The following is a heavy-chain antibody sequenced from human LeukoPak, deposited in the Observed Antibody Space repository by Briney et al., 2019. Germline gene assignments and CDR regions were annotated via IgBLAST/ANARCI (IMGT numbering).Heavy chain of an antibody. D-gene: IGHD5-18*01. CDR3: ARVGYSYGWDFDY. J-gene: IGHJ4*02. Sequence: PSETLSLTCTVSGGSISSYYWSWTRQPPGKGLEWIGYIYYSGSANYNPSLKSRVTISVDTSKNQFSLKLSSVTAADTAVYYCARVGYSYGWDFDYWGQGTLVTVSS. V-gene: IGHV4-59*01. CDR2: IYYSGSA. CDR1: GGSISSYY.